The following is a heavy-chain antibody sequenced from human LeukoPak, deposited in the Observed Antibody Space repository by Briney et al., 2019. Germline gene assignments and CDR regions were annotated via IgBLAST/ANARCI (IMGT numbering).Heavy chain of an antibody. CDR1: GGSISSGGYY. D-gene: IGHD3-22*01. CDR2: INHSGST. J-gene: IGHJ5*02. V-gene: IGHV4-39*07. Sequence: SETLSLTCTVSGGSISSGGYYWSWIRQPPGKGLEWIGEINHSGSTNYNPSLKSRVTTSVDTSKNQFSLKLSSVTAADTAVYYCARGRITMIVATWGQGTLVTVSS. CDR3: ARGRITMIVAT.